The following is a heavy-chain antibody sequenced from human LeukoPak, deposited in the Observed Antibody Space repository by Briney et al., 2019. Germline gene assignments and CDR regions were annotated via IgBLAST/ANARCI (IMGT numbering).Heavy chain of an antibody. J-gene: IGHJ4*02. CDR3: ARVSLDDYGDYAPGDY. CDR2: ISAYNGNT. D-gene: IGHD4-17*01. V-gene: IGHV1-18*01. Sequence: EASVKVSCKASGYTFTSYGISWVRQAPGQGLEWMGWISAYNGNTNYGQKLQGRVTMTTDTSTSTAYMELRSLRSDDTAVYYCARVSLDDYGDYAPGDYWGQGTLVTASS. CDR1: GYTFTSYG.